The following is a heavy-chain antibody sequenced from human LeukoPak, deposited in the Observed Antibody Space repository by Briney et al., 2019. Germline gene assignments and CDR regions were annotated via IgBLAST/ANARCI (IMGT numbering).Heavy chain of an antibody. D-gene: IGHD6-13*01. Sequence: PGGSLRLSCSASGFTFSSYAMHWVRQAPGKGLEYISAITTNGGSTYYVDSVRGRFTISRDNSKNTVYLQLSSLRAEDTAVYYCVKVAAAGICAFDIWGQGTMDTVSS. V-gene: IGHV3-64D*06. CDR2: ITTNGGST. CDR3: VKVAAAGICAFDI. CDR1: GFTFSSYA. J-gene: IGHJ3*02.